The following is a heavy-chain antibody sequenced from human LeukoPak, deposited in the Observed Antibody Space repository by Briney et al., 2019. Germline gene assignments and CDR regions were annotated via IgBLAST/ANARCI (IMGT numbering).Heavy chain of an antibody. Sequence: GGSLRLSCAASGFTFSSYAMRWVRQAPGKGLEWLSAISGSGGSTYYADSVKGRFTISRDNSKNTLYLQMNSLRAEDTAVYYCAKDPFLEWLLYRFHFDYWGQGTLVAVSS. CDR1: GFTFSSYA. CDR3: AKDPFLEWLLYRFHFDY. D-gene: IGHD3-3*01. V-gene: IGHV3-23*01. J-gene: IGHJ4*02. CDR2: ISGSGGST.